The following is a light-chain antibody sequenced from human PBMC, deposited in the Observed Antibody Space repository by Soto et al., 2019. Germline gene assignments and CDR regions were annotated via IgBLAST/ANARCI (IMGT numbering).Light chain of an antibody. J-gene: IGKJ2*01. CDR2: GAS. CDR1: QSVSSSY. CDR3: QQYRRSPYT. V-gene: IGKV3-20*01. Sequence: EIVLTQSPGTLSLSPGERATLSCRASQSVSSSYLGWYQQKPGQAPRLLIYGASFRATGTPDRFSGSGSGTDYILTIGRLEPEDFAVYYCQQYRRSPYTFGQGTKLEIK.